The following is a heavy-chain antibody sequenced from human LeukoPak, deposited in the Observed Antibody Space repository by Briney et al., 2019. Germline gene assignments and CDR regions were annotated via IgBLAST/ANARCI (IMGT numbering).Heavy chain of an antibody. J-gene: IGHJ4*02. D-gene: IGHD2-21*02. Sequence: GGSLRLSCAASGFTFSSYSMNWVRQAPGKGLEWVSSISSSSSYIYYADSVKGRFTISRDNAKNSLYLQMNSLRAEDTAVYYCARAGCGGDCYTGAIDYRGQGTLVTVSS. CDR3: ARAGCGGDCYTGAIDY. CDR2: ISSSSSYI. V-gene: IGHV3-21*01. CDR1: GFTFSSYS.